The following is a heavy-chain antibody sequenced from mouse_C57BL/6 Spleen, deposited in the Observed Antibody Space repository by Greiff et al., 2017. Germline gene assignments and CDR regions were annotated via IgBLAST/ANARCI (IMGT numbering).Heavy chain of an antibody. V-gene: IGHV3-6*01. D-gene: IGHD2-3*01. CDR2: ISYDGSN. CDR1: GYSITSGYY. CDR3: ARFGDGYYFYAMDY. Sequence: EVKLMESGPGLVKPSQSLSLTCSVTGYSITSGYYWNWIRQFPGNKLEWMGYISYDGSNNYNPSLKNRISITRDTSKNQFFLKLNSVTTEDTATYYCARFGDGYYFYAMDYWGQGTSVTVSS. J-gene: IGHJ4*01.